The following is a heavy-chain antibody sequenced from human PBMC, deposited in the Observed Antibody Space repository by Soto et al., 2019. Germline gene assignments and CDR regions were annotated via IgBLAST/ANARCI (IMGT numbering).Heavy chain of an antibody. J-gene: IGHJ5*02. CDR2: IDGSGGIT. CDR1: GFTFGTPD. V-gene: IGHV3-23*01. D-gene: IGHD3-10*01. CDR3: VKNSGGFNT. Sequence: VQLLQSGGGLVQPGGSLTLSCAASGFTFGTPDMSWVRQAPGEGLEWVSTIDGSGGITYYADSVKGRFTISRDNSRNPVYLQLNSLRGDDTSRYYCVKNSGGFNTWGQGALVTVSS.